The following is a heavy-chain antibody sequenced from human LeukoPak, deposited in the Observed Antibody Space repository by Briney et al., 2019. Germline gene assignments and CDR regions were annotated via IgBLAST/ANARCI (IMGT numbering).Heavy chain of an antibody. D-gene: IGHD3-9*01. CDR1: GFTFSSYS. V-gene: IGHV3-21*01. CDR3: AKPIREILTGPNDAFDI. Sequence: GGSLRLSCAASGFTFSSYSMNWVRQAPGKGLEWVSSISSSSSYIYYADSVKGRFTISRDNSKNTLYLQMNSLRAEDTAVYYCAKPIREILTGPNDAFDIWGQGTMVTVSS. CDR2: ISSSSSYI. J-gene: IGHJ3*02.